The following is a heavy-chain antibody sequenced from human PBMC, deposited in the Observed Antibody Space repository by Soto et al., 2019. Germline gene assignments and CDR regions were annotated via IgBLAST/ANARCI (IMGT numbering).Heavy chain of an antibody. V-gene: IGHV5-51*01. CDR1: GYSFTSYW. J-gene: IGHJ6*02. Sequence: PGESLKISCKGSGYSFTSYWIGWVRQMPGKGLEWMGIIYPGDSDTRYSPSFQGQVTISADKSISTAYLQWSSLKASDTAMYYCARHLRSYHYYYGMDVWGQGTTVTVSS. CDR3: ARHLRSYHYYYGMDV. CDR2: IYPGDSDT.